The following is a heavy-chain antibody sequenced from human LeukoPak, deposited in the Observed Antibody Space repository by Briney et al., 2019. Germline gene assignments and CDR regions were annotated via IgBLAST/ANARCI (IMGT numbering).Heavy chain of an antibody. CDR3: ARIAVAGYFDY. D-gene: IGHD6-19*01. CDR1: GGSISSYY. Sequence: SETLSLTCTVSGGSISSYYWSWIRQPPGKGLEWIGYIYYSGSTSYNPSLKSRVTISVDTSKNQFSLKLSSVTAADTAVYYCARIAVAGYFDYWGQGTLVTVSS. CDR2: IYYSGST. V-gene: IGHV4-59*01. J-gene: IGHJ4*02.